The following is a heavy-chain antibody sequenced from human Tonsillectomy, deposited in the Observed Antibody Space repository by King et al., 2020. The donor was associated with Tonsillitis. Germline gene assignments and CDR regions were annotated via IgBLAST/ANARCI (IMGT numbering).Heavy chain of an antibody. V-gene: IGHV3-11*05. CDR3: ARVLASAGRYFDY. D-gene: IGHD6-13*01. CDR2: ISGSSIYI. Sequence: VQLVESGGGLVKPGGSLRLSCVASGFSFSDYYMSWTRQAPGKGLEWVSYISGSSIYINYADSVKGRFTISRDNAKNSLYLQMNSLRADDTAVYYCARVLASAGRYFDYWGQGTLVAVSS. CDR1: GFSFSDYY. J-gene: IGHJ4*02.